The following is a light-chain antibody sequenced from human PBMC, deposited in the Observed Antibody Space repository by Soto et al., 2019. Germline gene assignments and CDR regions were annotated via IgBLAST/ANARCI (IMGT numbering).Light chain of an antibody. J-gene: IGLJ1*01. CDR3: SSFRSSSTSYV. Sequence: QSALTQPASVSGSPGQSITISCTGTSSDIGDSNYVSWYQQHPGKAPKLVIYDVSNRPSGVSNRFSGSKSANTASLTISGLQAGDEADYYCSSFRSSSTSYVFGTGTKVTVL. V-gene: IGLV2-14*03. CDR1: SSDIGDSNY. CDR2: DVS.